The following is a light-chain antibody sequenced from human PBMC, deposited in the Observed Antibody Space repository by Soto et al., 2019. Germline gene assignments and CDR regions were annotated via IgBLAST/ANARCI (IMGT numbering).Light chain of an antibody. Sequence: AIQLTQSPSSLSAYVGDRVTITCRASQGISSALAWYQQKPGKAPKLLIYDASSLESGVPSRFSGSGSGTDFTLTISSLQPEDFATYYCQQFNNYPPRFGQGTRLEIK. CDR1: QGISSA. J-gene: IGKJ5*01. V-gene: IGKV1D-13*01. CDR2: DAS. CDR3: QQFNNYPPR.